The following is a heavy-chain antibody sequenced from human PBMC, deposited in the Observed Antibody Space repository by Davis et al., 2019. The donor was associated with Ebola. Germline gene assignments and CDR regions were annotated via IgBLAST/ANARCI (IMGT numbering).Heavy chain of an antibody. Sequence: SETLSLTCAVYGGSFSGYYWSWIRQPPGKGLEWIGEINHSGSTNYNPSLKSRVTISVDTSKNQFSLKLSSVTAADTAVYYCARGGGYYYDSSGYYTRYGMDVWGQGTTVTVSS. CDR1: GGSFSGYY. V-gene: IGHV4-34*01. CDR2: INHSGST. D-gene: IGHD3-22*01. CDR3: ARGGGYYYDSSGYYTRYGMDV. J-gene: IGHJ6*02.